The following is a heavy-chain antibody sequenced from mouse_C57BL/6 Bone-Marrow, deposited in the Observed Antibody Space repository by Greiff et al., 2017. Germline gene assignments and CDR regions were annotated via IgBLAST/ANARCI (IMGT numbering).Heavy chain of an antibody. CDR1: GFTFSSYA. D-gene: IGHD1-1*01. CDR3: TRGYYGSVYYYAMDY. CDR2: ISSGGDYI. V-gene: IGHV5-9-1*02. Sequence: EVKLVESGEGLVKPGGSLKLSCAASGFTFSSYAMSWVRQTPEKRLEWVAYISSGGDYIYYADTVKGLFTISRDNARNTLYLQMSSLKSEDTAMYYCTRGYYGSVYYYAMDYWGQGTSVTVSS. J-gene: IGHJ4*01.